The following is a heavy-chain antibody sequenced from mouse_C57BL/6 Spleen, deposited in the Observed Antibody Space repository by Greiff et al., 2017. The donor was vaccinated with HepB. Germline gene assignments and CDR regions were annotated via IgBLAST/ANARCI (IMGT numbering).Heavy chain of an antibody. D-gene: IGHD4-1*01. CDR1: GYTFTTYP. CDR3: ARRDWDEAYFDY. V-gene: IGHV1-47*01. Sequence: QVHVKQSGAELVKPGASVKMSCKASGYTFTTYPIEWMKQNHGKSLEWIGNFHPYNDDTKYNEKFKGKATLTVEKSSSTVYLELSRLTSDDSAVYYCARRDWDEAYFDYWGQGTTLTVSS. CDR2: FHPYNDDT. J-gene: IGHJ2*01.